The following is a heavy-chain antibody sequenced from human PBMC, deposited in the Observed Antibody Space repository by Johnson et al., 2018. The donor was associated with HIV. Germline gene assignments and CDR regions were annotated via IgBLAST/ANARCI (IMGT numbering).Heavy chain of an antibody. CDR2: IYSGGST. CDR1: GFTFSSYW. CDR3: ARGLTGEQVDI. D-gene: IGHD3-16*01. J-gene: IGHJ3*02. Sequence: VQLVESGGGVVQPGRSLRLSCAASGFTFSSYWMSWVRQAPGKGLEWVSVIYSGGSTYYADSVKGRFTISRDNSKNTLYLQMNSLRAEDTAVYYCARGLTGEQVDIWGQGTMVTVSS. V-gene: IGHV3-66*01.